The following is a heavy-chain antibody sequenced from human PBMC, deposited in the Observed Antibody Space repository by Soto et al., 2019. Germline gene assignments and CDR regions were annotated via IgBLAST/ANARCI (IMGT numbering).Heavy chain of an antibody. CDR2: INHSGST. CDR3: ARGRGLLLRYFDWLPFDY. J-gene: IGHJ4*02. D-gene: IGHD3-9*01. V-gene: IGHV4-34*01. CDR1: GGSFSGYY. Sequence: SETLSLTCAVYGGSFSGYYWSWIRQPPGKGLEWIGEINHSGSTNYNPSLKSRVTISVDTSKNQFSLKLSSVTAADKAVYYCARGRGLLLRYFDWLPFDYWGQGTLVTVSS.